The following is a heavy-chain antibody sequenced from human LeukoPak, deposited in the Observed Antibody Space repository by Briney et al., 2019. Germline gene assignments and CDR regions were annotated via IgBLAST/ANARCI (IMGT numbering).Heavy chain of an antibody. V-gene: IGHV3-11*04. J-gene: IGHJ4*02. CDR3: ARGDPNIVVVPAAIDY. CDR1: GFTFSDYY. CDR2: ISSTGSSL. Sequence: GGSLRLSCEASGFTFSDYYMSWIRQAPGKGLEWVSYISSTGSSLFYVDSVKGRFTISRDNAKNTLYLQMNSLRAEDTAVYYCARGDPNIVVVPAAIDYWGQGTLVTVSS. D-gene: IGHD2-2*01.